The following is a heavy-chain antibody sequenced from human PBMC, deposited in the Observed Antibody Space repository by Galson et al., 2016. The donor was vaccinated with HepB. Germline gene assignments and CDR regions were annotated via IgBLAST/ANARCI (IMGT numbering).Heavy chain of an antibody. CDR3: ARRPLNSGWVYWYFDL. D-gene: IGHD6-19*01. Sequence: SLRLSCAASGFTFSNYWMSWVRQVPGKGLELVSNINEDGSETKYVDSVKGRFTISRDNAKNSLYLHMNSRRAEDTAVYYCARRPLNSGWVYWYFDLWGRGTLVTVSS. CDR2: INEDGSET. CDR1: GFTFSNYW. J-gene: IGHJ2*01. V-gene: IGHV3-7*01.